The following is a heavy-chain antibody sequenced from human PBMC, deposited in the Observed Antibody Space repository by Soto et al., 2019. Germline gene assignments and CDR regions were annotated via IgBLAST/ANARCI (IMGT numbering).Heavy chain of an antibody. CDR1: GYTFTTFD. J-gene: IGHJ6*02. V-gene: IGHV1-8*01. CDR3: ALLAQGTHGMDV. Sequence: VASVKVSCKASGYTFTTFDINWVRQAPGQGLEWMGWVNPDSGNTGYAQSFQGRVTMARNTSISTAYMELSSLRSEDTAVYYCALLAQGTHGMDVRGQGTTVTVSS. D-gene: IGHD1-1*01. CDR2: VNPDSGNT.